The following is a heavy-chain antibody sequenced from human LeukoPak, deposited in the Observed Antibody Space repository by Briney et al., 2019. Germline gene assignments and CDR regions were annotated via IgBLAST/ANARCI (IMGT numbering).Heavy chain of an antibody. CDR2: ISYDGSNK. J-gene: IGHJ5*02. CDR3: ARDSSGWGGNNWFDP. Sequence: GGSLRLSCAASGFTFGVYAMHWVRQAPAKGLEWVAFISYDGSNKYYADSVKGRFTISRDNSKNTSYLEMNSLRDEDTAVYYCARDSSGWGGNNWFDPWGQGTLVTVSS. D-gene: IGHD6-19*01. V-gene: IGHV3-30-3*01. CDR1: GFTFGVYA.